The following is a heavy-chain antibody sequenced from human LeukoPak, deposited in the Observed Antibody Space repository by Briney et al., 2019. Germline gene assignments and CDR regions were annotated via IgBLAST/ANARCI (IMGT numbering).Heavy chain of an antibody. Sequence: GGSLRLSCAASGFTFSSYDMHWVRQATGKGLEWVPAIGTAGDTYYPGSVKGRFTISRENAKNSLYLQMNSLRAGDTAVYYCARVAEDSSGWYYFDYWGQGTLVTVSS. CDR3: ARVAEDSSGWYYFDY. V-gene: IGHV3-13*01. J-gene: IGHJ4*02. D-gene: IGHD6-19*01. CDR2: IGTAGDT. CDR1: GFTFSSYD.